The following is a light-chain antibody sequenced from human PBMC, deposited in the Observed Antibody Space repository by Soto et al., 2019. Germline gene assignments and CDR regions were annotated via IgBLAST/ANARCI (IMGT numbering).Light chain of an antibody. V-gene: IGLV1-51*01. CDR2: DDN. CDR1: SSNIGGNS. J-gene: IGLJ1*01. Sequence: QSVLTQPPSVSAAPGQKVTISCSGSSSNIGGNSVSWYQQLPGTAPKLLIYDDNKRPSGIPDRFSGSKSGTSATLGITGFQTGDEADYYCGSWDSSLSAYVFATGTKV. CDR3: GSWDSSLSAYV.